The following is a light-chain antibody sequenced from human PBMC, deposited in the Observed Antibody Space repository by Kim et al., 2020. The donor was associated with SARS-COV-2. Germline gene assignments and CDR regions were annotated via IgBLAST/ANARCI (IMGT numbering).Light chain of an antibody. V-gene: IGKV3-11*01. CDR3: QQRNNWPPWT. J-gene: IGKJ1*01. Sequence: SPGERAPLSGRASQSVSTYLAWYQQKPGQAPRLLIFGASNRAAGIPARFSGSGSGTDFTLTISSLEPEDFAVYYCQQRNNWPPWTFGQGTKVDIK. CDR2: GAS. CDR1: QSVSTY.